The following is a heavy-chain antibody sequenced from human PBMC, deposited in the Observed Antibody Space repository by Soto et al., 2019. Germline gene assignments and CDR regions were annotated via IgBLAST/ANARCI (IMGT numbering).Heavy chain of an antibody. CDR2: ISYSGST. J-gene: IGHJ4*01. V-gene: IGHV4-31*03. CDR3: ERGVPH. Sequence: QVQLQESGPGLVQPSQTLSLTCTVSGGSNSSGGYYWSWIRQHPGTGPELIGHISYSGSTYYNSSLTSRVTVSVATSGNQFSLIVNSVTAAATAVYYCERGVPHWGQGTLVTVSS. CDR1: GGSNSSGGYY.